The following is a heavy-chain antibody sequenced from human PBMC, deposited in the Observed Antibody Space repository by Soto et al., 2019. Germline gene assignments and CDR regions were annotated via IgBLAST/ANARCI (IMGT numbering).Heavy chain of an antibody. J-gene: IGHJ4*02. CDR3: AKADGEQWLLPHLDK. V-gene: IGHV3-23*01. D-gene: IGHD6-19*01. Sequence: EVQLLESGGGVVQPGGSLRLSCVASGFNFKKFAMSWVRQAPGEGLEWVSGISCCGGSTSYADSVKGRFSIARDDSTNTLSLQMNNLRVEDTAQYYCAKADGEQWLLPHLDKWGQGTLDTVS. CDR2: ISCCGGST. CDR1: GFNFKKFA.